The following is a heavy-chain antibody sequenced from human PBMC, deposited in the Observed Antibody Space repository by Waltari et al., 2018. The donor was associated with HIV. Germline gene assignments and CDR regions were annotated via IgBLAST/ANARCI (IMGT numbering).Heavy chain of an antibody. D-gene: IGHD3-9*01. CDR2: VRDDGSNK. Sequence: QVQLVESGGGVVQPGGSLRLACAASGFTFTTYAMHWVRQAPGKGLEWVGLVRDDGSNKYYADSVKGRFTISRDNSKNTLYLQMNSLRADDTAVYYGARDPSPPILYDILTGYYFDYWGQGTLVTVSS. V-gene: IGHV3-30*02. CDR1: GFTFTTYA. J-gene: IGHJ4*02. CDR3: ARDPSPPILYDILTGYYFDY.